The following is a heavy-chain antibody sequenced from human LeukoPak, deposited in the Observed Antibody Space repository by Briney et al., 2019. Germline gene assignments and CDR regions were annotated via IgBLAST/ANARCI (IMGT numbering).Heavy chain of an antibody. CDR3: ARAPNIAARPDS. Sequence: PSQTLSLTCTVSGGSISSGDYYWSWIRQPPGKGLEWIGYIYYSGSTYYNPSLKSRVTISLDTSKDRFSLRLSSVTAADTAIYYCARAPNIAARPDSWGQGTLVTVSS. V-gene: IGHV4-30-4*01. CDR1: GGSISSGDYY. D-gene: IGHD6-6*01. J-gene: IGHJ4*02. CDR2: IYYSGST.